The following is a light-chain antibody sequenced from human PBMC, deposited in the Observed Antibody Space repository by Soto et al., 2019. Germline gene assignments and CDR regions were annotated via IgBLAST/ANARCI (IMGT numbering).Light chain of an antibody. CDR1: SSDVGAYNY. J-gene: IGLJ3*02. CDR3: SSYTSSTTWV. V-gene: IGLV2-14*01. Sequence: QSVLTQPASVSGSPGQSITISCTGTSSDVGAYNYVSWYQQHPGRAPKLMIYDVSSRPSGVSNRFSASKSGNTASLTISGLQAEDEADYYCSSYTSSTTWVFGGGTKLTVL. CDR2: DVS.